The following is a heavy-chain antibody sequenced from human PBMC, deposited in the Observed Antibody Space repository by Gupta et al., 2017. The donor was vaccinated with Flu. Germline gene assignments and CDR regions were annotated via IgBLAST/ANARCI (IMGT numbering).Heavy chain of an antibody. CDR1: GFSLSIARMG. Sequence: QVTLKESVPVLVKPTETLTLTCTVSGFSLSIARMGVSWFRQPPGKALEWLAHICSTDEKSYSTSLKSRLTISKDTSKSQVVLTMTNMDPVDTATYYCVGSGSYDYGMDVWGQGTTVTVSS. CDR2: ICSTDEK. J-gene: IGHJ6*02. V-gene: IGHV2-26*01. CDR3: VGSGSYDYGMDV. D-gene: IGHD3-10*01.